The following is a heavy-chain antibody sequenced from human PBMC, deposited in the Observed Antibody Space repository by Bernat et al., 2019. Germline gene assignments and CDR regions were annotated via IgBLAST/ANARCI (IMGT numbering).Heavy chain of an antibody. J-gene: IGHJ4*02. CDR2: ISSSGSYI. D-gene: IGHD3-3*01. CDR1: GFTFSNYS. Sequence: EVQLVESGGGLVKPGGSLRLSCAASGFTFSNYSMNWVRQAPGKGLEWVSSISSSGSYIYYADSLKARFTISRDNAKNSLYLQMNSLRAEDTAVYYCARGWDYDFWSGYYLGYWGQGTLVTVSS. V-gene: IGHV3-21*01. CDR3: ARGWDYDFWSGYYLGY.